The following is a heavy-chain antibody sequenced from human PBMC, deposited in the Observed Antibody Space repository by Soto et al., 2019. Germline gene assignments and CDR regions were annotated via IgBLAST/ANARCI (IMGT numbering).Heavy chain of an antibody. J-gene: IGHJ4*02. CDR2: LFSNDEK. CDR1: GFSLSNSKVG. Sequence: QVTLKESGPVLVNPTETLTLTCTVSGFSLSNSKVGVSWIRQPPGAALEWLAHLFSNDEKSYNTSLQTRLTISKDTSKSQVVLTMTHMEPVDNATYYCARICRYKYDFDSWGQGTLVTVSS. CDR3: ARICRYKYDFDS. D-gene: IGHD1-20*01. V-gene: IGHV2-26*01.